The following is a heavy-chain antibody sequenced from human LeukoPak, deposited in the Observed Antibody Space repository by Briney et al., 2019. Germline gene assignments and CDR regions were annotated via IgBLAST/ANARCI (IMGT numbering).Heavy chain of an antibody. D-gene: IGHD2-21*02. CDR2: IDNGGNT. CDR1: GFTVSDNY. V-gene: IGHV3-53*01. CDR3: ATRGVTATYYFDY. Sequence: PGGSLRLSCAASGFTVSDNYMSWVRQAPGKGLEWVSVIDNGGNTYYADSVKGRFTISRDNSKNTLYLQMNSLRAEDTAVYYCATRGVTATYYFDYWGQGTLVTVSS. J-gene: IGHJ4*02.